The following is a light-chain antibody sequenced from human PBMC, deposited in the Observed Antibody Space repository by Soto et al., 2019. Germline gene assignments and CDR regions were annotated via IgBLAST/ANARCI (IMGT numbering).Light chain of an antibody. J-gene: IGKJ4*01. CDR1: RGISHY. CDR2: GAS. Sequence: DIQMTQSPSSLSASVGDRVTITCRASRGISHYLAWYQQKPEKVPKSLIYGASSLQSGVPSRFSGSGSGTNFTLTISSLQPEDIATYYCQQYNNYPLTFGGGTKVEIK. V-gene: IGKV1D-16*01. CDR3: QQYNNYPLT.